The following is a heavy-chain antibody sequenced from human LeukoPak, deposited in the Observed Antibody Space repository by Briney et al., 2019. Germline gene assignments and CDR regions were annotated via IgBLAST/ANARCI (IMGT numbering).Heavy chain of an antibody. CDR2: ISWNSGSI. CDR1: GFTFSSYW. J-gene: IGHJ6*03. V-gene: IGHV3-9*01. CDR3: AKDTRPVGATYMDV. Sequence: PGGSLRLSCAASGFTFSSYWMHWVRQAPGKGLEWVSGISWNSGSIGYADSVKGRFTISRDNAKNSLYLQMNSLRAEDTALYYCAKDTRPVGATYMDVWGKGTTVTISS. D-gene: IGHD1-26*01.